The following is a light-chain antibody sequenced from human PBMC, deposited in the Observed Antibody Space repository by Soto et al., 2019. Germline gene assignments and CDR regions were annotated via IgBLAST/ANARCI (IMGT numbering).Light chain of an antibody. J-gene: IGLJ1*01. Sequence: SALTQPASVSGSPGQSITISCTGTSSDVGGYNYVSWYQQHPGKAPKLMIYEVSNRPSGVSNRFSGSKSGNTASLTISGLQAEDEADYYCSSYTSSSTLFGNGTKVTVL. CDR2: EVS. V-gene: IGLV2-14*01. CDR3: SSYTSSSTL. CDR1: SSDVGGYNY.